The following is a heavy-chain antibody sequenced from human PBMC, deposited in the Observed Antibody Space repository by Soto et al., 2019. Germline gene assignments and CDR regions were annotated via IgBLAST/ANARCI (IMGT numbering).Heavy chain of an antibody. V-gene: IGHV3-21*02. D-gene: IGHD3-9*01. Sequence: EVQLVESGGGLVKPGGSLRLSCAASGFTFSSYSMNWVRQAPGKGLEWVSSVNEDTTYIYYAGSVRGRFTISRDNAEDSVYLQMNSLRAEDTAVYYCVRDFGRYFPTGYMDVWGDGATVTVSS. CDR3: VRDFGRYFPTGYMDV. CDR1: GFTFSSYS. J-gene: IGHJ6*03. CDR2: VNEDTTYI.